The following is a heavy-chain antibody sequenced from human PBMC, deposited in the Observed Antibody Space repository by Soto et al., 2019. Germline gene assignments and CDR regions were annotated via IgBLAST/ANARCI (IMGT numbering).Heavy chain of an antibody. CDR2: IIPIFGTA. D-gene: IGHD2-2*02. CDR3: ARVVIVVVPAAIPDYYYYGMDV. J-gene: IGHJ6*02. Sequence: SVKVSCKASGGTFSSYAISWVRQAPGQGLEWMGGIIPIFGTANYAQKFQGRVTITADESTSTAYMELSSLRSEDTAVYYCARVVIVVVPAAIPDYYYYGMDVWGQGTTVTVSS. CDR1: GGTFSSYA. V-gene: IGHV1-69*13.